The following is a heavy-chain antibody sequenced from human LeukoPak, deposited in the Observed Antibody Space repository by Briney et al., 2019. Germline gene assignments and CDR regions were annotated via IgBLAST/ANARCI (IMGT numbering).Heavy chain of an antibody. V-gene: IGHV3-30-3*02. CDR2: ISYDGGNK. J-gene: IGHJ4*02. CDR3: AKQLWAD. D-gene: IGHD5-18*01. CDR1: GFTFSSYA. Sequence: VGSLKLSCTASGFTFSSYAMHWVRQAPGKGLEWVAIISYDGGNKYYADKLKGRVTITGDNSKNTPYLQMNSLRAEDTAVYYCAKQLWADWGQGTLVTVSS.